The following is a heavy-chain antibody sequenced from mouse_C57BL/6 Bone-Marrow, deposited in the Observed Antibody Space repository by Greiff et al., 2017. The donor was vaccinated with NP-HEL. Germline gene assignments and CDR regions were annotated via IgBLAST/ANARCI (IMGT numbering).Heavy chain of an antibody. CDR2: INPSSGYT. D-gene: IGHD3-2*02. V-gene: IGHV1-4*01. CDR3: ASADSSGYWFAY. J-gene: IGHJ3*01. Sequence: VQRVESGAELARPGASVKMSCKASGYTFTSYTMHWVKQRPGQGLEWIGYINPSSGYTKYNQKFKDKATLTADKSSSTAYMQLSSLTSEDSAVYYCASADSSGYWFAYWGQGTLVTVSA. CDR1: GYTFTSYT.